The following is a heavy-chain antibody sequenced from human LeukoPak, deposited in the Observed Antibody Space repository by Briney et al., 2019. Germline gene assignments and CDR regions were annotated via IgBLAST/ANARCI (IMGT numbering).Heavy chain of an antibody. V-gene: IGHV4-59*08. D-gene: IGHD1-7*01. CDR1: GGSISSYC. CDR3: ASTDWNYAR. CDR2: IYYSGST. J-gene: IGHJ4*02. Sequence: SETLSLTCTVSGGSISSYCWSWMRQSPGKGLEWIGYIYYSGSTNYNPSLKSRVTISLDTSKNQFSLQLSSVTAADTAVYYCASTDWNYARWGQGILVTVSS.